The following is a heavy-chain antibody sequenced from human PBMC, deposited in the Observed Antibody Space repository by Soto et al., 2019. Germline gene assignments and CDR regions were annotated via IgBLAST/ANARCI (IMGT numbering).Heavy chain of an antibody. CDR2: ISAYNGNT. V-gene: IGHV1-18*01. D-gene: IGHD5-12*01. J-gene: IGHJ4*02. Sequence: ASVKVSCKASGYTFTSYGISWVRQAPGQGLEWMGWISAYNGNTNYAQKLQGRVTMTTDTSTSTAYMELRSLRSDDTAVYYCARDKVALGYSGLPLDYWGQGTLVTVSS. CDR1: GYTFTSYG. CDR3: ARDKVALGYSGLPLDY.